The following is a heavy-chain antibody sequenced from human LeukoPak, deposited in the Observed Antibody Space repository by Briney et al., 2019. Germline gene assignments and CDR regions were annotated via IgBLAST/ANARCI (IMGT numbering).Heavy chain of an antibody. D-gene: IGHD2-2*01. V-gene: IGHV5-51*01. Sequence: GESLKISCKGPGYRFTSYWIGWVRQMPGKGLEWMGIIYPGDSDTRYSPSFQGQVTISADKSISTAYLQWSSLKASDTAMYYCARQTDVVVVPAATYYYYGMDVWGQGTTVTVSS. CDR2: IYPGDSDT. CDR3: ARQTDVVVVPAATYYYYGMDV. CDR1: GYRFTSYW. J-gene: IGHJ6*02.